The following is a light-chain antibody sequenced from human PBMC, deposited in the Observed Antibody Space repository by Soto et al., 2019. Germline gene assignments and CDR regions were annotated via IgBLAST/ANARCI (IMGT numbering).Light chain of an antibody. CDR1: QDISNY. Sequence: DIQMTQSPSSLSASVGDRVTITCQASQDISNYLNWYQQKPGKAPKLLIYDASNLETGVPSRFSGSGSGTDFTFTISSLHPEDIATYYCQQYGLTFGGGTKVEIK. CDR2: DAS. CDR3: QQYGLT. J-gene: IGKJ4*01. V-gene: IGKV1-33*01.